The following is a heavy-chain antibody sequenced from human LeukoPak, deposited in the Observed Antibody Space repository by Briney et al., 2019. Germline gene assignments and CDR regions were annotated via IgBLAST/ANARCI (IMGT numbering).Heavy chain of an antibody. Sequence: SETLSLTCTVSGGSISSSSYYWGWIRQPPGKGLEWIGSIYYSGSTYYNPSLKSRVTISVDTSKNQFSLKLSSVTAADTAVYYCASLTDSSSWYRGPYYYYMDVWGKGTTVTVSS. D-gene: IGHD6-13*01. V-gene: IGHV4-39*01. J-gene: IGHJ6*03. CDR3: ASLTDSSSWYRGPYYYYMDV. CDR1: GGSISSSSYY. CDR2: IYYSGST.